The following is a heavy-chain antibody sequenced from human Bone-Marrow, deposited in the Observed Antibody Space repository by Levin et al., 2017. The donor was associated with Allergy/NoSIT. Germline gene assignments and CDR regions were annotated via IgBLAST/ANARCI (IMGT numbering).Heavy chain of an antibody. CDR1: GYTFTGYY. J-gene: IGHJ4*02. D-gene: IGHD1-1*01. V-gene: IGHV1-2*02. Sequence: GESLKISCKASGYTFTGYYMHWVRQAPGQGLEWMGWINPNSGDTKYAQKFQDRVTMTRDTSITTAHMELKRLISDDTAVYYCARQNERYFDPWGQVTLVTVSS. CDR3: ARQNERYFDP. CDR2: INPNSGDT.